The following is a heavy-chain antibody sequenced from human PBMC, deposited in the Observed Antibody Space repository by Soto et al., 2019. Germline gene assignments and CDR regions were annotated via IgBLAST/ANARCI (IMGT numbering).Heavy chain of an antibody. J-gene: IGHJ6*02. Sequence: QVQLVQSGAEVREPGSSVKVSCEASGGTFRSYAINWVRQAPGQGLEWMGGIIPMFGKPNYAEKFLGRVTISADESTRTAYMEVTRLKSEDTAVYYCARSMETNYFYCMDVWGLGTKVTVSS. CDR1: GGTFRSYA. V-gene: IGHV1-69*01. CDR3: ARSMETNYFYCMDV. CDR2: IIPMFGKP. D-gene: IGHD2-8*01.